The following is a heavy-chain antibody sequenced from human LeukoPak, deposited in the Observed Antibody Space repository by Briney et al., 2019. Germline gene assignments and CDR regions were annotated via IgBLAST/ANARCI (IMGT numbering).Heavy chain of an antibody. D-gene: IGHD3-9*01. CDR2: MSDSGYKT. V-gene: IGHV3-23*01. CDR3: AKDPGRGMTGRARNWFDP. CDR1: GFTLSSYA. J-gene: IGHJ5*02. Sequence: GGSLRLPCAASGFTLSSYAMLWVRQAPGKGREGVSHMSDSGYKTHYADSVKGRFTLSRDNSKNTVYPQMNSLRAEETAGYYCAKDPGRGMTGRARNWFDPWVRGTLVTVSP.